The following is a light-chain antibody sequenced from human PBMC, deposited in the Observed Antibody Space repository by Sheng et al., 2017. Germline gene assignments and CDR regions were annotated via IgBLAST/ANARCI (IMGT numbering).Light chain of an antibody. CDR1: QSVSRSY. V-gene: IGKV3D-20*01. CDR2: DAS. J-gene: IGKJ5*01. CDR3: QQYGSSST. Sequence: EIVLTQSPATLSLSPGERATLSCGASQSVSRSYLAWYQQRPGHAPRLLIYDASSRVPGIPARFSGRGSGTDFTLTISSLEPEDFAVYYCQQYGSSSTFGQGTRLEIK.